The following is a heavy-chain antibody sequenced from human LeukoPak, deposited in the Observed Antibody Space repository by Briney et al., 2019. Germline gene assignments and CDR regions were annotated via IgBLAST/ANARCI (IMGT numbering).Heavy chain of an antibody. CDR2: ISGNGGDI. J-gene: IGHJ4*02. CDR1: GFGFGGHH. Sequence: PGGSLRLSCAASGFGFGGHHMSWLRQAPGKGPEWISYISGNGGDIAYADSVKGRFTISRDNAKNSLHLQMNSLRVEDTAVYHCVRQAGSSGGQWGQGTLIAVSS. D-gene: IGHD1-26*01. CDR3: VRQAGSSGGQ. V-gene: IGHV3-11*01.